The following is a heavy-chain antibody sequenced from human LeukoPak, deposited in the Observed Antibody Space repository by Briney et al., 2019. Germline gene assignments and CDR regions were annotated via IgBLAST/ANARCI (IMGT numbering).Heavy chain of an antibody. J-gene: IGHJ4*02. Sequence: ASVKVSCKASGYTFTSYYMHWVRQAPGQGLEWMGIINPSGGSTSYAQKFQGRVTMTRDTSTSTVHMELSSLRSDDTAVYYCARTVPVVVVTATFFDYWGQGTLVTISS. CDR2: INPSGGST. CDR3: ARTVPVVVVTATFFDY. D-gene: IGHD2-15*01. V-gene: IGHV1-46*01. CDR1: GYTFTSYY.